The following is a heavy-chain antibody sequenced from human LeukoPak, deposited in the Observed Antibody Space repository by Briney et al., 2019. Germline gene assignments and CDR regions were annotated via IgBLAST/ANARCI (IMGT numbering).Heavy chain of an antibody. CDR2: VSSSGDTI. V-gene: IGHV3-48*03. D-gene: IGHD4-17*01. J-gene: IGHJ6*03. CDR3: AKDYGDYVGLYYYYYYMDV. Sequence: GGSLRLSCAASGFTFSTYEMNWVRQAPGKGLAWVSYVSSSGDTIFYADSVKGRFTISRDNSKNTLYLQMNSLRAEDTAVYYCAKDYGDYVGLYYYYYYMDVWGKGTTVTISS. CDR1: GFTFSTYE.